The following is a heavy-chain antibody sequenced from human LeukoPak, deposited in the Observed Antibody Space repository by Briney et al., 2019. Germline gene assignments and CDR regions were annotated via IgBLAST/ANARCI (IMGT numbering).Heavy chain of an antibody. D-gene: IGHD3-10*01. Sequence: GGSLRLSCAASGFTVSSNYMSWVRQAPGKGLEWVSVIYSGGSTYYADSVKGRFTISRDNSKNTLYLQMNSLRAEDTAVYYCVSFKGYYGSGSYLGAFDYWGQGTLVTVSS. CDR1: GFTVSSNY. J-gene: IGHJ4*02. V-gene: IGHV3-66*01. CDR3: VSFKGYYGSGSYLGAFDY. CDR2: IYSGGST.